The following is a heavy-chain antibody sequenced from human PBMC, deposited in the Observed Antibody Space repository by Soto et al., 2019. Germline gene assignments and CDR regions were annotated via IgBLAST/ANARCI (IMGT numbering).Heavy chain of an antibody. J-gene: IGHJ5*02. V-gene: IGHV4-59*06. CDR2: IYYSGST. Sequence: SETLSLTCTVSSASTSTHNWSWIRQHPGKGLEWIGYIYYSGSTYYNPSLKSRVTISVDTSKNQFSLKLSSVTAADTAVYYCARAPTPWGQGTLVTVSS. CDR1: SASTSTHN. CDR3: ARAPTP.